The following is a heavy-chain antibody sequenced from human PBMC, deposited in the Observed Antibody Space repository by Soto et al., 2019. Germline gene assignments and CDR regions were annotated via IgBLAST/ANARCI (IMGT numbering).Heavy chain of an antibody. CDR3: AKDQGIAASHGVD. CDR2: ISNDGRDK. D-gene: IGHD6-13*01. J-gene: IGHJ3*01. Sequence: QVQLVESGGGVVQPGTSLRLSCAASGFTFNNYGMHWVRQAPGTGLEWVATISNDGRDKYYADSVKGRLTISRDNSKNTMYLQMSSLIAEDTAVYYCAKDQGIAASHGVDWGQGTLVTVSS. CDR1: GFTFNNYG. V-gene: IGHV3-30*18.